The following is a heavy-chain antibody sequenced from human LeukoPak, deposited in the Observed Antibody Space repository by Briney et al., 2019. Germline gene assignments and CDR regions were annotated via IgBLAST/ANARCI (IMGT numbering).Heavy chain of an antibody. V-gene: IGHV3-7*01. Sequence: GGSLRLSCVASGFSFNTLWMTWVRQAPGKGLEWVANINQDGSEVHYVDSVKGRFTISRDNSKNTLYLQMNSLRVEDTAVYHCAKDRDYGDYPSAYYYYMDVWGNGTTVTVSS. J-gene: IGHJ6*03. D-gene: IGHD4-17*01. CDR2: INQDGSEV. CDR3: AKDRDYGDYPSAYYYYMDV. CDR1: GFSFNTLW.